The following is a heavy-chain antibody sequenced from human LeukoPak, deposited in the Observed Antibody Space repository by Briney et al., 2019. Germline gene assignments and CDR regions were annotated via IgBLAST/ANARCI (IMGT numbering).Heavy chain of an antibody. CDR1: GYTFTSYY. D-gene: IGHD5-12*01. V-gene: IGHV1-46*01. CDR3: ARDQLRRWLQPSFDP. J-gene: IGHJ5*02. Sequence: ASVKVSCKASGYTFTSYYMHWVRQAPGQGLEWMGIINPSGGGTTYAQKFQGRVTMTRDTSTSTVYMELSSLRSEDTAVYYCARDQLRRWLQPSFDPWGQGTLVTVSS. CDR2: INPSGGGT.